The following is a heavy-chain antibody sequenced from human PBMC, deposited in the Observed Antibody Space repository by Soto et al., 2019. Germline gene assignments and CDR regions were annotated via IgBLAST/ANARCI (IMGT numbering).Heavy chain of an antibody. V-gene: IGHV4-39*01. CDR1: GGSISSSSYY. CDR2: IYYSGST. J-gene: IGHJ3*02. D-gene: IGHD2-2*01. CDR3: ARHDNTARYQLPDYAFDI. Sequence: QLQLQESGPGLVKPSETLSLTCTVSGGSISSSSYYWGWIRQPPGKGLEWIGSIYYSGSTYYNPSLKSRVTISVDTSKNQFSLKLSSVTAADTAVYYCARHDNTARYQLPDYAFDIWGQGTMVTVSS.